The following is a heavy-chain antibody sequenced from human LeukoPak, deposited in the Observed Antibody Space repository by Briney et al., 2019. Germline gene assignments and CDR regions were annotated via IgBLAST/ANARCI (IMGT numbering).Heavy chain of an antibody. CDR1: GFTFNNYN. J-gene: IGHJ6*03. CDR3: ARDPYSGNYGNYYYYYMDV. CDR2: ITSSGTYI. Sequence: GGSLRLSCATSGFTFNNYNMNWVRQAPGRALEWVSSITSSGTYIFYADSVKGRFTISRDNAKNSLYLQMNSLGPEDTAVYYCARDPYSGNYGNYYYYYMDVWGKGTTVTISS. V-gene: IGHV3-21*01. D-gene: IGHD1-26*01.